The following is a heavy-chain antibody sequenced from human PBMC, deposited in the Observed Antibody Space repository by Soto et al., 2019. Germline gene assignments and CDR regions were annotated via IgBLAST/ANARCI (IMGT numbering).Heavy chain of an antibody. Sequence: SETLSLTCDVSGDFLTTYYWNWIRQSPGKGLEWIGYIFYGGHTNYNPSLRGRATISVGTSKNQFSLKLSSVTAADTAVYYCARSPQYSSGWNGGFDYWGQGTLVTVSS. V-gene: IGHV4-59*01. CDR3: ARSPQYSSGWNGGFDY. J-gene: IGHJ4*02. CDR1: GDFLTTYY. D-gene: IGHD6-19*01. CDR2: IFYGGHT.